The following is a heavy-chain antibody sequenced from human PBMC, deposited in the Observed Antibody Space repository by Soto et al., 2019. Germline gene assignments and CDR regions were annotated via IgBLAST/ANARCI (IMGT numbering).Heavy chain of an antibody. Sequence: SETLSLTCAVYGGSFSGYYWSWIRQPPGKGLEWIGEINHSGSTNYNPSLKSRVTISVDTSKNQFSLKLSSVTAADTAVYYCANRRGYNWNPPGYYFDYWGQGTLVTVSS. CDR3: ANRRGYNWNPPGYYFDY. V-gene: IGHV4-34*01. CDR2: INHSGST. J-gene: IGHJ4*02. CDR1: GGSFSGYY. D-gene: IGHD1-20*01.